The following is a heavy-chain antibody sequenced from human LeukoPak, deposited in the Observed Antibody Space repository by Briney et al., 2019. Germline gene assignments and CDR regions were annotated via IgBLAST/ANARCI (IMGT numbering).Heavy chain of an antibody. CDR2: IYYSGST. Sequence: KPSETLSLTCTVSGGSISSGDYYWTWIRQPPGKGLEWIGYIYYSGSTNYNPSLKSRVSISLDTSKNQFSLKLSSVTAADTAVYYCASYSNSLYYFDYWGQGTLVTVSS. CDR3: ASYSNSLYYFDY. D-gene: IGHD4-11*01. V-gene: IGHV4-30-4*08. J-gene: IGHJ4*02. CDR1: GGSISSGDYY.